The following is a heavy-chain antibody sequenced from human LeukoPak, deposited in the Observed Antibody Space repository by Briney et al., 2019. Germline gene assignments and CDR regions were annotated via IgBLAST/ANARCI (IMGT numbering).Heavy chain of an antibody. D-gene: IGHD6-25*01. V-gene: IGHV3-30*03. Sequence: GGSLRLSCAASGFTLSDFGIHWVRQAPGKGLEWVAVISYDGSNKYYADSVKGRFTISRDNSRNTLSLQMNSLRAEDTAVYYCARTTGYSSGWDHYYYYGLDVWGQGTTVTVSS. J-gene: IGHJ6*02. CDR1: GFTLSDFG. CDR3: ARTTGYSSGWDHYYYYGLDV. CDR2: ISYDGSNK.